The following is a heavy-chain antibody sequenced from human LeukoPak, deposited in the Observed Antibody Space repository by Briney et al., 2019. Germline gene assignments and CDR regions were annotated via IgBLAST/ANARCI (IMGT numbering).Heavy chain of an antibody. Sequence: PGGSLRLSCAASGFTFSSYAMSWVRQAPGEGLEWVSAISGSGGSTYYADSVKGRFTISRDNSKNTLYLQMNSLRAEDTAVYYCAASDLTYYYDSSGWYYFDYWGQGTLVTVSS. CDR2: ISGSGGST. V-gene: IGHV3-23*01. CDR1: GFTFSSYA. CDR3: AASDLTYYYDSSGWYYFDY. D-gene: IGHD3-22*01. J-gene: IGHJ4*02.